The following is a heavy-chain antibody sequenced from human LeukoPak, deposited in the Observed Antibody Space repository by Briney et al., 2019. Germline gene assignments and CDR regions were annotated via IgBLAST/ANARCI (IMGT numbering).Heavy chain of an antibody. Sequence: SSETLSLTCAVSGYSISSGYYWGWIRQPPGKGLEWIGSIYHSGSTYYNPSLKSRVTISVDTSKNQFSLKLSSVTAADTAVYYCARDWRGSHPFDYWGQGTLVTVSS. CDR2: IYHSGST. D-gene: IGHD3-16*01. J-gene: IGHJ4*02. V-gene: IGHV4-38-2*02. CDR3: ARDWRGSHPFDY. CDR1: GYSISSGYY.